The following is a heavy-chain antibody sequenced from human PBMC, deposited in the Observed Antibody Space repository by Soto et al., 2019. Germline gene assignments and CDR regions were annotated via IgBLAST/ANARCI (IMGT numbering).Heavy chain of an antibody. V-gene: IGHV1-18*04. J-gene: IGHJ4*02. CDR3: ARAAPDTMVRGVIIFDY. CDR2: ISAYNGNT. CDR1: GYTFTSYG. D-gene: IGHD3-10*01. Sequence: QVQLVQSGAEVKKPGASVKVSCKASGYTFTSYGISWVRQAPGQGLEWMGWISAYNGNTNYAQKLQGRVTMTTDTSTSTAYMELRSLRSDDTAVYYCARAAPDTMVRGVIIFDYWGQGTLVTVSS.